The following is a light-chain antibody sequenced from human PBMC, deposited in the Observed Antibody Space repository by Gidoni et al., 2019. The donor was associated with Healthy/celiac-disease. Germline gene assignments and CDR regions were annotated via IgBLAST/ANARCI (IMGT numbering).Light chain of an antibody. J-gene: IGKJ1*01. CDR3: MQGTHWPPT. CDR2: WAS. Sequence: DIVMTQSPDSLAVSLGERATINCKSSQSVLYSSNNKNYLAWYQQKPGQPPKLLIYWASTRESGVPDRFSGSGSGTDFTLKISRVEAEDVVVYYCMQGTHWPPTFGQGTKVEIK. CDR1: QSVLYSSNNKNY. V-gene: IGKV4-1*01.